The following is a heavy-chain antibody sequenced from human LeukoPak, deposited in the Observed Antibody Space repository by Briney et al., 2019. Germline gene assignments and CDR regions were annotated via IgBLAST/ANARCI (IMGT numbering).Heavy chain of an antibody. D-gene: IGHD2-8*01. CDR1: GFIFSDYS. CDR2: ITTSRDQ. J-gene: IGHJ4*02. V-gene: IGHV3-21*06. Sequence: KPGGSLRLSCAASGFIFSDYSMGWVRQAPGKGLEWVSSITTSRDQYHADSEKGRFTVSRDNAKSSVYLQMDSLRADDTAVYYCARDSYCPNDVCYDYWGQGVLVTVS. CDR3: ARDSYCPNDVCYDY.